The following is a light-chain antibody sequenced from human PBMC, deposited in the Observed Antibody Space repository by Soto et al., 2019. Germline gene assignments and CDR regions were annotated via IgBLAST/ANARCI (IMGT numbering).Light chain of an antibody. V-gene: IGLV1-40*01. CDR3: QSYDSSLSGSV. CDR2: GNS. J-gene: IGLJ3*02. CDR1: SSYIGAGYD. Sequence: QSVLTQPPSVSGALGQRVTISCTGSSSYIGAGYDVHWYQQLPGTAPKLLIYGNSNRPSGVPDRFSGSKSGTSASLAITGLQAEDEADYYCQSYDSSLSGSVFGGGTKLTVL.